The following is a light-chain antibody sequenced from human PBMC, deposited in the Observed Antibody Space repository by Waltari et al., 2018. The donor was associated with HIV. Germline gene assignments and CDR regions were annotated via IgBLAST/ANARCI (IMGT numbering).Light chain of an antibody. V-gene: IGKV4-1*01. CDR1: QSVLWSSNNKNY. CDR2: WAS. CDR3: QQFYDTPLT. J-gene: IGKJ4*01. Sequence: DIEMTQSPDSLAVPRGESATINCKSSQSVLWSSNNKNYLAWYQQKPGQPPRLLIYWASTRESGVPDRFSGSGSGTDFTLTISSLQAEDVAVYYCQQFYDTPLTFGGGTKVDI.